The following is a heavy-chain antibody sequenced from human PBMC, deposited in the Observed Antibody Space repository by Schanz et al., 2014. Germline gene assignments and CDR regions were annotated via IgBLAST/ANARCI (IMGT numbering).Heavy chain of an antibody. J-gene: IGHJ3*02. Sequence: EVQLVESGGGLVQPGGPLRLSCAASGFSVGNKYMNWVRQAPGKGLEWVSFIYIGGNTYYADSVKGRFTISRDNSKNTLYLQMNSLRAEDTAVYYCAKGRFGELSAFDIWGQGTMVTVSS. CDR1: GFSVGNKY. CDR2: IYIGGNT. CDR3: AKGRFGELSAFDI. D-gene: IGHD3-10*01. V-gene: IGHV3-66*01.